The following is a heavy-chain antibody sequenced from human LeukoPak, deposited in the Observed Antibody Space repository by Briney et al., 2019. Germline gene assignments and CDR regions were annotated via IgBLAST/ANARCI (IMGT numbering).Heavy chain of an antibody. CDR1: GYTFTGYY. V-gene: IGHV1-2*02. CDR3: ARVYGSGSYPYYYYMDV. CDR2: INPNSAGT. D-gene: IGHD3-10*01. J-gene: IGHJ6*03. Sequence: EASVKVSCKASGYTFTGYYMHWVRQAPGQGLEWMGWINPNSAGTKYAQKFQGRVTMTRDTSISTAYMELSRLRSDDTAVYYCARVYGSGSYPYYYYMDVWGKGTTVTVSS.